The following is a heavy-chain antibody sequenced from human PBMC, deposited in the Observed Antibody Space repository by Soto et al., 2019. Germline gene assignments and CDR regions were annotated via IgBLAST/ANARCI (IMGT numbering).Heavy chain of an antibody. CDR1: GGSIGSSSYY. Sequence: QLQLQESGPGLVKPSETLSLTCTVSGGSIGSSSYYWGWIRQPPGKGLEWIGSIYDRGSTYSNPSLKIRLTPSLDTSKNQFSLKLTSVTAADTAVYYCARHGYTSGRTYFDYWGQGTLVTVSS. J-gene: IGHJ4*02. D-gene: IGHD6-19*01. CDR2: IYDRGST. CDR3: ARHGYTSGRTYFDY. V-gene: IGHV4-39*01.